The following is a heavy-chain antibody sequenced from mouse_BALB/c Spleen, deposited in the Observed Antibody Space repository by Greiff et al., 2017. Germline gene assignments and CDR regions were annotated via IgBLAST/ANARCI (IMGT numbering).Heavy chain of an antibody. V-gene: IGHV2-2*02. CDR3: ARSTMITDWYFDV. Sequence: VMLVESGPGLVQPSQSLSITCTVSGFSLTSYGVHWVRQSPGKGLEWLGVIWSGGSTDYNAAFISRLSISKDNSKSQVFFKMNSLQANDTAIYYCARSTMITDWYFDVWGAGTTVTVSS. CDR1: GFSLTSYG. CDR2: IWSGGST. J-gene: IGHJ1*01. D-gene: IGHD2-4*01.